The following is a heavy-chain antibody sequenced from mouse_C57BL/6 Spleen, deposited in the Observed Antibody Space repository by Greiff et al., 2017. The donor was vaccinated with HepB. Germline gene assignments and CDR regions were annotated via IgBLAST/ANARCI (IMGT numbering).Heavy chain of an antibody. Sequence: EVQLQQSGPELVKPGASVKMSCKASGYTFTDYNMHWVKQSHGKSLEWIGYINPNNGGTSYNQKFKGKATLTVNKSSSTAYMELRSLTSEDSAVYYCARCYGGSYVGYFDVWGTGTTVTVSS. D-gene: IGHD1-1*01. V-gene: IGHV1-22*01. CDR3: ARCYGGSYVGYFDV. CDR2: INPNNGGT. CDR1: GYTFTDYN. J-gene: IGHJ1*03.